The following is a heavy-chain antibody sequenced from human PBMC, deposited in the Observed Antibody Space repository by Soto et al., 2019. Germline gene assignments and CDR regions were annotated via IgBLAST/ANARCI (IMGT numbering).Heavy chain of an antibody. Sequence: SETLSLTCAVSGYSISTGFNWGWIRQPPGKGLEWIGSIYHSGSTYYNLSLKSRVTISADTSKNQISLKLISVTAADTALYYCARDCGTGFYHFDYWGQGTLVTVSS. CDR2: IYHSGST. D-gene: IGHD6-19*01. CDR3: ARDCGTGFYHFDY. CDR1: GYSISTGFN. J-gene: IGHJ4*02. V-gene: IGHV4-38-2*02.